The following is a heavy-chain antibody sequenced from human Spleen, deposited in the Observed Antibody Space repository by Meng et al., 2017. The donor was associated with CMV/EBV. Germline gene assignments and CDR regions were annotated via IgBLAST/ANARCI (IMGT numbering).Heavy chain of an antibody. CDR2: ISTSGSAI. Sequence: LSRAASGFTFSNYYMSWIRQDPGKGLEWLSHISTSGSAIYYADTVKGRFTISRDNAKNSLYLQMTSLRAEDTAMYYCARSEENGLIYWGQGTLVTVSS. V-gene: IGHV3-11*04. CDR1: GFTFSNYY. D-gene: IGHD3/OR15-3a*01. J-gene: IGHJ4*02. CDR3: ARSEENGLIY.